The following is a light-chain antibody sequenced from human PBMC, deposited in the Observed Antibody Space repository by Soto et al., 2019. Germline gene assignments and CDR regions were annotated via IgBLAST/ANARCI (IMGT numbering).Light chain of an antibody. Sequence: HSVVTQPASGSGSPGQSITISLTGTIIAVSSYNYVSWFQQHPGKAPNLMIYEVSNRPSGVSNRFSGSKSGNTASLTISGLQAEDEAHYYCSLYTTSSTRVLGRGTQLTVL. J-gene: IGLJ2*01. CDR2: EVS. V-gene: IGLV2-14*01. CDR3: SLYTTSSTRV. CDR1: IIAVSSYNY.